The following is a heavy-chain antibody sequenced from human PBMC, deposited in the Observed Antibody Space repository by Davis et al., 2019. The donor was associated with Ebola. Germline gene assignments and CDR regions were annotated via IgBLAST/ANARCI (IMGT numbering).Heavy chain of an antibody. J-gene: IGHJ3*02. CDR3: ARVRDYYDSSGSPAFDI. V-gene: IGHV4-31*03. D-gene: IGHD3-22*01. CDR1: GGSISSGGYY. Sequence: LRLSCTVSGGSISSGGYYWSWIRQHPGKGLEWIGYIYYSGSTYYNPSLKSRVTISVDTSKNQFSLKLSSVTAADTAVYYCARVRDYYDSSGSPAFDIWGQGTMVTVSS. CDR2: IYYSGST.